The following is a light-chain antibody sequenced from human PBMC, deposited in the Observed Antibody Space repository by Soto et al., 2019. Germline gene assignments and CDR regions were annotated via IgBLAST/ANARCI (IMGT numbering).Light chain of an antibody. V-gene: IGLV2-14*01. J-gene: IGLJ3*02. CDR3: SSYTSSSTLLV. Sequence: QSALTQPASVSGSPGQSITISCTGTSSDVGGYNYVSWYQQHPGKAPKLMIYEVSNRHSGVSNRFSGSKSGNTASLTISGLQAEDEADYYCSSYTSSSTLLVFGGGTQLTVL. CDR2: EVS. CDR1: SSDVGGYNY.